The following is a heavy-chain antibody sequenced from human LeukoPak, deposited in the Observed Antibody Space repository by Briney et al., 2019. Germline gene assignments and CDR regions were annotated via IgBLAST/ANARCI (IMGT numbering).Heavy chain of an antibody. D-gene: IGHD6-13*01. CDR1: GFTFSSYA. V-gene: IGHV3-30-3*01. CDR3: AREAAAGPFDY. CDR2: ISYDGSNK. J-gene: IGHJ4*02. Sequence: GGSLRLSCAASGFTFSSYAMHWVRQAPGKGLEWVAVISYDGSNKYYADSVKGRFTISRDNSKNTLYLQMNSLRAEDTAVYYCAREAAAGPFDYWGQGTLVTVSS.